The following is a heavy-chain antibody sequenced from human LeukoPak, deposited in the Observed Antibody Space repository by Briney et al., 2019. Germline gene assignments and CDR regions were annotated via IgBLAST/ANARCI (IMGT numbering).Heavy chain of an antibody. J-gene: IGHJ4*02. Sequence: ASVKVSCKASGYTFTNYYMHWVRQAPGQGLEWMGVIDPRGGSTTYAQKVQGRFTMTRDTSTRTVYMELSSLRSDDTAVYYCARGAELANPQDYWGQGTLVTVSS. V-gene: IGHV1-46*01. D-gene: IGHD1-1*01. CDR3: ARGAELANPQDY. CDR2: IDPRGGST. CDR1: GYTFTNYY.